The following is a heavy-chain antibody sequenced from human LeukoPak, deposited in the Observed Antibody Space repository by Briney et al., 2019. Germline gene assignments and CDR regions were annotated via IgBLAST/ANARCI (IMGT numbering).Heavy chain of an antibody. Sequence: PGRSLRLSCAASGFTFSNYGMHWVRQGPGKGLEWVAAIWFDGIRKYYADSVKGRLTISRDNSKNTLYLQMNSLRAEDTAVYYCARDLEDSSPFGAFDMWGQGTMVTVSS. CDR1: GFTFSNYG. CDR3: ARDLEDSSPFGAFDM. V-gene: IGHV3-33*01. CDR2: IWFDGIRK. D-gene: IGHD3-22*01. J-gene: IGHJ3*02.